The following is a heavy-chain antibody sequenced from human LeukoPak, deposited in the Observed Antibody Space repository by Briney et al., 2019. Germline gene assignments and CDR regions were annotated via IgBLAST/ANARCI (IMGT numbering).Heavy chain of an antibody. CDR1: GGTFSSET. CDR2: IIPILGIT. Sequence: SVKVSCKASGGTFSSETISWVRQAPGQGLEWMGRIIPILGITNYAQKFQGRVTITADKSTSTAYMELSSLRSDDTAVYYCARTRYDYGGIDYWGQGTLVTVSS. D-gene: IGHD4-23*01. CDR3: ARTRYDYGGIDY. V-gene: IGHV1-69*02. J-gene: IGHJ4*02.